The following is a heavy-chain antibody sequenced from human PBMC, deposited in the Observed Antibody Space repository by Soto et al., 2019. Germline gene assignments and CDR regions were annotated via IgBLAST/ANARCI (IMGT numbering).Heavy chain of an antibody. V-gene: IGHV1-2*02. CDR1: GYTFTGYY. D-gene: IGHD2-15*01. J-gene: IGHJ5*02. CDR3: ASFLGYFSGGSCSPGVWFDP. Sequence: QVQLVQSGAEVKKPGASVKVSCKASGYTFTGYYMHWVRQAPGQGLEWMGWINPNSGGTNYAQKFQGRVTMTRDTAISTASMELSRLRSDDTGVYYCASFLGYFSGGSCSPGVWFDPWGQGTLVTVSS. CDR2: INPNSGGT.